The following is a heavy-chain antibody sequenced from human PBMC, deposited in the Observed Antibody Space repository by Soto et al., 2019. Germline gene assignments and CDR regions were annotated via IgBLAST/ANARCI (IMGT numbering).Heavy chain of an antibody. J-gene: IGHJ4*02. CDR1: GGSVSSGDYY. D-gene: IGHD6-19*01. CDR2: IYYIGST. Sequence: PSETLSLTCTVSGGSVSSGDYYWSWIRQPPGRGLEWLAYIYYIGSTNYNPSLKSRVTMSVDTSKNQFSLKLSSVTAADTAVYYCAGGDRYSSGDIDYWGQGTQVTVSS. CDR3: AGGDRYSSGDIDY. V-gene: IGHV4-61*08.